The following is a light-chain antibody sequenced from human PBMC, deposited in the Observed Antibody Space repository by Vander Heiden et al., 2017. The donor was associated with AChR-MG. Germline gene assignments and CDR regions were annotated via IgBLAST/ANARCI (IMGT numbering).Light chain of an antibody. Sequence: EIVLTQSPPSLSLSPGERATLFCRASQSLGNDDMAWYQQKVVQSPRLLIHGASRRAKGIPDRFSGSGSGTEFTLTISRVEPDDFGVYFCQQDLDSPPTFGQGSKLEI. CDR2: GAS. CDR1: QSLGNDD. V-gene: IGKV3-20*01. CDR3: QQDLDSPPT. J-gene: IGKJ1*01.